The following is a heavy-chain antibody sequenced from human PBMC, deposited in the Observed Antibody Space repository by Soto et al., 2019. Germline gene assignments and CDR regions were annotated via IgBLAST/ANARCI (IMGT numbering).Heavy chain of an antibody. Sequence: SETLSLTCTVSGGSISSGGYYWSWIRQHPGKGLEWIGYIYYSGSTYYNPSLKSRVTISVDTSKNQFSLKLSSVTAADTAVYYCASEYDSSGYYYVDWGQGTLVTVSS. CDR2: IYYSGST. CDR1: GGSISSGGYY. D-gene: IGHD3-22*01. J-gene: IGHJ4*02. V-gene: IGHV4-31*03. CDR3: ASEYDSSGYYYVD.